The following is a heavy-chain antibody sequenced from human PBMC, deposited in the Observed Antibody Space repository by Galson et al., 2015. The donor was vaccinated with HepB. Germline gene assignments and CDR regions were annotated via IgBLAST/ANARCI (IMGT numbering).Heavy chain of an antibody. Sequence: ASGFTFSSSGMHWVRQAPGKGLEWVAPLSYDGNNIYYADSVKGRFTISRDNSKNTLYLQMTSLRAEDTAVYYCAKGSGSGWYAGDYFDSWGQGTLVTVSS. D-gene: IGHD6-19*01. CDR3: AKGSGSGWYAGDYFDS. J-gene: IGHJ4*02. CDR2: LSYDGNNI. V-gene: IGHV3-30*18. CDR1: GFTFSSSG.